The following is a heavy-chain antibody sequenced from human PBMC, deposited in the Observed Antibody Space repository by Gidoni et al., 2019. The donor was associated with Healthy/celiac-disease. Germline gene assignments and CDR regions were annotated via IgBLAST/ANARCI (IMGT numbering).Heavy chain of an antibody. D-gene: IGHD5-18*01. V-gene: IGHV3-23*01. CDR2: IRGSGGST. Sequence: EVQLLESGGGLVQPGGSLRLSCAASGFPFSSYAMSWVRQAPGKGLEWVSAIRGSGGSTYYADSVKGRFTISRDNSKNTLYLQMNSLRAEDTAVYYCAKSDTAMYHLVYGMDVWGQGTTVTVSS. CDR1: GFPFSSYA. CDR3: AKSDTAMYHLVYGMDV. J-gene: IGHJ6*02.